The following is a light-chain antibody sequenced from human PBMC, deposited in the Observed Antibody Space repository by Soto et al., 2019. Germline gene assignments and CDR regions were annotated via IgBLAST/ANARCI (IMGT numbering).Light chain of an antibody. Sequence: EIVLTQSPGTLSLSPGERATLSYRASQSVSSSYLAWYQQKPGQAPRLLIYGASSRATGIPDRFSGSGSGTDFTLTISRLEPEDFAVYYCQQYGSSRTFGQATKVEIK. CDR2: GAS. J-gene: IGKJ1*01. CDR1: QSVSSSY. V-gene: IGKV3-20*01. CDR3: QQYGSSRT.